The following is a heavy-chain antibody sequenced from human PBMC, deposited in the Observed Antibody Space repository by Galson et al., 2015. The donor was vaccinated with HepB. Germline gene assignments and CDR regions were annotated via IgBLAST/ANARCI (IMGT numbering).Heavy chain of an antibody. CDR2: MNPNSGNT. V-gene: IGHV1-8*01. D-gene: IGHD2-2*02. J-gene: IGHJ4*02. CDR1: GYTFTSYD. Sequence: SVKVSCKASGYTFTSYDINWVRQATGQGLEWMGWMNPNSGNTGYAQKFQGRVTMTRNTSISTAYMELSSLRSEDTAVYYCARGPTQLLYGVSDYWGQGTLVTVSS. CDR3: ARGPTQLLYGVSDY.